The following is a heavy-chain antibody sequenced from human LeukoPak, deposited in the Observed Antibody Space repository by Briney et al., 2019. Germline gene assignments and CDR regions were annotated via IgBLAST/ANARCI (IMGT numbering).Heavy chain of an antibody. Sequence: SETLSLTCAVYGGSFSGYYWSWIRQPPGKGLEWIGEINHSGSTNYNPSLKSRVTISVDTSKNQFSLKLSSMTAADTAVYYCARAPARLRYFDWLADAFDIWGQGTMVTVSS. D-gene: IGHD3-9*01. CDR1: GGSFSGYY. J-gene: IGHJ3*02. CDR3: ARAPARLRYFDWLADAFDI. CDR2: INHSGST. V-gene: IGHV4-34*01.